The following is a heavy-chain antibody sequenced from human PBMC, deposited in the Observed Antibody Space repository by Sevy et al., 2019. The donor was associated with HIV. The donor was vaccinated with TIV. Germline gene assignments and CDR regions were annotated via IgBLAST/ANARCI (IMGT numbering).Heavy chain of an antibody. J-gene: IGHJ4*02. CDR2: ISGSGGST. V-gene: IGHV3-23*01. CDR3: EKEDNDFWSCYYGRGPRGNFDY. D-gene: IGHD3-3*01. Sequence: GGSLRLSCTASGFTFSSYAMSWVRQAPGKGLEWVSAISGSGGSTYYANSVKGRFTISSVNSKNTQYRQMNSLGAEDTAVYACEKEDNDFWSCYYGRGPRGNFDYWGQGTLVTVSS. CDR1: GFTFSSYA.